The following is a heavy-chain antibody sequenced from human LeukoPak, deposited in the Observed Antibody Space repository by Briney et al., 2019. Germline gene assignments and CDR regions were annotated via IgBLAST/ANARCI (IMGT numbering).Heavy chain of an antibody. J-gene: IGHJ6*03. Sequence: RASETLSLTCTVAGDSINSGAYYWGWIRQPPGRGLEWIGNIYYSGNTHYNPSLKSRVTVSLDTSTNQFSLRLITVTAADTAVYYCVRAQSWLRFLYYYVDVWGKGTTVTVSS. CDR3: VRAQSWLRFLYYYVDV. D-gene: IGHD5-12*01. CDR1: GDSINSGAYY. V-gene: IGHV4-39*07. CDR2: IYYSGNT.